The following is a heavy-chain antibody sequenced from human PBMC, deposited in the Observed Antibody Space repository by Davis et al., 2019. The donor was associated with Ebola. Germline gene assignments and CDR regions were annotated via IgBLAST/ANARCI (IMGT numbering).Heavy chain of an antibody. CDR3: ARELRVRVGIDY. Sequence: GGSLRLSCAASGFTFSSYGMHWVRQAPGKGLEWVAVISYDGSNKYYADSVKGRFTISRDNSKNTLYLQMNSLRAEDTAVYYCARELRVRVGIDYWGQGTLVTVSS. V-gene: IGHV3-30*03. D-gene: IGHD3-16*01. J-gene: IGHJ4*02. CDR2: ISYDGSNK. CDR1: GFTFSSYG.